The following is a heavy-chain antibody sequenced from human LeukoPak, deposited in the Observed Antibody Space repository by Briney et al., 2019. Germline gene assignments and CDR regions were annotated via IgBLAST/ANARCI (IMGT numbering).Heavy chain of an antibody. CDR1: GGSISSGGYS. CDR3: ARVVGGRVTWFDP. V-gene: IGHV4-30-2*01. CDR2: IYHSGGT. J-gene: IGHJ5*02. D-gene: IGHD1-26*01. Sequence: ASQTLSLTCAVSGGSISSGGYSWSWIRQPPGKGLEWIGYIYHSGGTYYKPSLKSRVTISVDRSKNQFSLKLSSVTAADTAVYYCARVVGGRVTWFDPWGQGTLVTVSS.